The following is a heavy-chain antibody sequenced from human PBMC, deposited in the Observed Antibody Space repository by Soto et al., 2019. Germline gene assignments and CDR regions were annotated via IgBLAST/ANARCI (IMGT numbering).Heavy chain of an antibody. CDR1: GFTFSSYS. CDR3: ARSGITIFGVVAHYSYYGMDV. D-gene: IGHD3-3*01. V-gene: IGHV3-48*02. J-gene: IGHJ6*02. CDR2: ISSSSSTI. Sequence: GGSLRLSCAASGFTFSSYSMNWVRQAPGKGLEWVSYISSSSSTIYYADSVKGRFTISRDNAKNSLYLQMNSLRDEDTAVYYCARSGITIFGVVAHYSYYGMDVWGQGTTVTVSS.